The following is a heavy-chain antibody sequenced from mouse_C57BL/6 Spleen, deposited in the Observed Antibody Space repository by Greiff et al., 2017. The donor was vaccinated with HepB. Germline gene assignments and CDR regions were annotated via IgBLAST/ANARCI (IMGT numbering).Heavy chain of an antibody. CDR1: GFTFSSYA. D-gene: IGHD2-4*01. V-gene: IGHV5-4*01. J-gene: IGHJ4*01. CDR3: ARDDYDYGSMDY. Sequence: EVQRVESGGGLVKPGGSLKLSCAASGFTFSSYAMSWVRQTPEKRLEWVATISDGGSYTYYPDNVKGRFTISRDNAKNNLYLQMSHLKSEDTAMYYCARDDYDYGSMDYWGQGTSVTVSS. CDR2: ISDGGSYT.